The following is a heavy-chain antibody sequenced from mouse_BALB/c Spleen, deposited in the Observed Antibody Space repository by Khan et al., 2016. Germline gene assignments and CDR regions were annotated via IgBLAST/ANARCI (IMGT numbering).Heavy chain of an antibody. V-gene: IGHV6-6*02. CDR3: TGGNPWYFDV. D-gene: IGHD1-1*02. Sequence: EVQLQESGGGLVQPGGSMKFSCEASGFTFSNYWMSWVRQSPQKGLEWVAEIRLRSDNYTTHYAESVKGSFTISRDDSKSRLFLQMNSLRAEDNGIYYCTGGNPWYFDVWGAGTTVNVSS. CDR2: IRLRSDNYTT. J-gene: IGHJ1*01. CDR1: GFTFSNYW.